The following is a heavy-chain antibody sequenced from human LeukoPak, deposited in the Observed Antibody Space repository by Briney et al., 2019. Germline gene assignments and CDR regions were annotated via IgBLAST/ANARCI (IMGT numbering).Heavy chain of an antibody. CDR3: ASRRVDIVATAFDY. CDR1: GDSISSTTYF. D-gene: IGHD5-12*01. CDR2: IYYSGST. Sequence: PSETLSLTCTVSGDSISSTTYFWGWIRQPPGKGLEWIGSIYYSGSTYYNPSLKSRVTISVDTSKNQFSLKLSSVTAADTAVYYCASRRVDIVATAFDYWGQGTLVTVSS. J-gene: IGHJ4*02. V-gene: IGHV4-39*07.